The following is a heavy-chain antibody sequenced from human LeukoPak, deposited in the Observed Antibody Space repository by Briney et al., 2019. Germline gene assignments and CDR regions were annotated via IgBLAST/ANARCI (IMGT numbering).Heavy chain of an antibody. CDR1: GGTFSSYA. CDR3: ARGGLYSSSILIWYYYYYMDV. CDR2: IIPIFGTA. D-gene: IGHD6-6*01. Sequence: GASVKVSCKASGGTFSSYAISWVRQAPGQGLEWMGGIIPIFGTANYAQKFQGRVTITTDESTSTAYMELSSLRSEDTAVYYCARGGLYSSSILIWYYYYYMDVWGKGTTVTVSS. J-gene: IGHJ6*03. V-gene: IGHV1-69*05.